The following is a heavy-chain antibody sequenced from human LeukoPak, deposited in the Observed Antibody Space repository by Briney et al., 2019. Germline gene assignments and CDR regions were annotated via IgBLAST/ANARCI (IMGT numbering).Heavy chain of an antibody. J-gene: IGHJ4*02. D-gene: IGHD4-23*01. Sequence: SETRSLTCTVSGGSISSYYWSWIRQPPGKGLEWIGYIYYSGSTNYNPSLKSRVTISVDTSKNQFSLKLSSVTAADTAVYYCARGSVRWRGEIDYWGQGTLVTVSS. CDR3: ARGSVRWRGEIDY. V-gene: IGHV4-59*01. CDR1: GGSISSYY. CDR2: IYYSGST.